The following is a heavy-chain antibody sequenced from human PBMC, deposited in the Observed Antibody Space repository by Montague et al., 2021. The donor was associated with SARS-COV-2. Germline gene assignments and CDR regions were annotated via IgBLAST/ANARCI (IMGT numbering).Heavy chain of an antibody. CDR3: ARMRSAVPGIMPTYHFYI. V-gene: IGHV2-70*13. CDR2: IDWDDDK. J-gene: IGHJ4*02. CDR1: GFSLSTSGVC. D-gene: IGHD3-3*01. Sequence: PALVKPTQTLTLTCTFSGFSLSTSGVCVSWIRQPPGKALEWLALIDWDDDKYYSASLKTRLTISKGPSTNQVVLTMTNMDPVDTGTYYCARMRSAVPGIMPTYHFYIRGQGNQVTVSS.